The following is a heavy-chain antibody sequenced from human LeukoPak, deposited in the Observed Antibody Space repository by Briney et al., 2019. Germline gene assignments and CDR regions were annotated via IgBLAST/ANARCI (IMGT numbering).Heavy chain of an antibody. Sequence: GGSLRLSCAASEFTFSSYAMSWVRQAPGKGLEWVPAISGSGGSTYYADSVKGRFTISRDNSKNTLYLQLNSLRAEDTAVYYCAKTSYDYVWGSYYYFDYWGQGTLVTVSS. CDR3: AKTSYDYVWGSYYYFDY. V-gene: IGHV3-23*01. CDR1: EFTFSSYA. J-gene: IGHJ4*02. CDR2: ISGSGGST. D-gene: IGHD3-16*01.